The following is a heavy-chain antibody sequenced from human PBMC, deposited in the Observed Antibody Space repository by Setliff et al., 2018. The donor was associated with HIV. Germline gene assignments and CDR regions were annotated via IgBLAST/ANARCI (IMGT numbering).Heavy chain of an antibody. D-gene: IGHD3-10*01. CDR2: INHSGGT. V-gene: IGHV4-34*01. CDR1: GGAFSGYY. Sequence: SETLSLTCAVYGGAFSGYYWSWIRQPPGKGLEWIGDINHSGGTNYNPSLKSRVTISVDTSKNQFSLKLSSVTAADTAVYYCARGGIGDYYYYYMDVWGKGTTVTVSS. CDR3: ARGGIGDYYYYYMDV. J-gene: IGHJ6*03.